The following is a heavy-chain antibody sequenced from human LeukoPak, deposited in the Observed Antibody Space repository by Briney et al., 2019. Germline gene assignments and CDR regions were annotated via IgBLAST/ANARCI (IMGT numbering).Heavy chain of an antibody. CDR2: ISSSSSYI. CDR3: ARDLAIPGGYYYGMDV. V-gene: IGHV3-21*01. J-gene: IGHJ6*02. D-gene: IGHD1-14*01. CDR1: GFTFSSYG. Sequence: GGSLRLSCAASGFTFSSYGMHWVRQAPGKGLEWVSSISSSSSYIYYADSVKGRFTISRDNAKNSLYLQMNSLRAEDTAVYYCARDLAIPGGYYYGMDVWGQGTTVTVSS.